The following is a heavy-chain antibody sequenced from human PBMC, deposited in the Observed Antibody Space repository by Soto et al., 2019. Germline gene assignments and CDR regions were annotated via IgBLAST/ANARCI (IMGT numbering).Heavy chain of an antibody. Sequence: SRKGSGYSFTSFWIAWVRQMPGKGLEWMGIIYVDDSETRYSPSFQGQVTISADKSISTAYLQWSSLKASDTAMYYCARGDRGEYWGQGTLVTVSS. CDR2: IYVDDSET. CDR1: GYSFTSFW. CDR3: ARGDRGEY. V-gene: IGHV5-51*01. J-gene: IGHJ4*02. D-gene: IGHD2-21*02.